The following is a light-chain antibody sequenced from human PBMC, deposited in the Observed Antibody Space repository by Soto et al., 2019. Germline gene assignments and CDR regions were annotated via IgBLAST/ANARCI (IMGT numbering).Light chain of an antibody. CDR3: QQYGSSPFT. CDR2: GAS. V-gene: IGKV3-20*01. Sequence: ESVLTQSPGTLSMSPGERATLSCRASQSVSSSYLAWYQQKPGQAPRLLIYGASSRATGIPDRFSGSGSGTDFTLTISRLEPEDFAVYYCQQYGSSPFTFGPGTILDIK. J-gene: IGKJ3*01. CDR1: QSVSSSY.